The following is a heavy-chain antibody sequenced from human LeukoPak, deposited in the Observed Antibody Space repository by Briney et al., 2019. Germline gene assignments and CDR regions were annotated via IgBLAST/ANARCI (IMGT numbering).Heavy chain of an antibody. D-gene: IGHD6-13*01. J-gene: IGHJ3*02. V-gene: IGHV3-23*01. CDR2: ISGSGGST. CDR1: GFTFSSYA. CDR3: AKDRYTSSWLDAFDI. Sequence: GGSLRLSCAASGFTFSSYAMSWVRQAPGKGLEWVSAISGSGGSTYYADSVKGRFTISRDNSKNTLYLQKNSLRDEDTAVYYCAKDRYTSSWLDAFDIWGQGTMVTVSS.